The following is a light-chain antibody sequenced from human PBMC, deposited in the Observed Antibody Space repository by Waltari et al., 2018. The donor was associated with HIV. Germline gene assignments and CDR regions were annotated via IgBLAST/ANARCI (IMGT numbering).Light chain of an antibody. CDR2: AAS. V-gene: IGKV1-NL1*01. J-gene: IGKJ2*01. CDR3: QQYYSPSIT. Sequence: DIQMTQSPSSLSASVGDRVTITCRASQGITNSLAWYQPQLRKAPKLLLYAASRLDSGFSSRFSGSGSGTDFTLTISSLQPGDFATYYCQQYYSPSITFGQGAKLEIK. CDR1: QGITNS.